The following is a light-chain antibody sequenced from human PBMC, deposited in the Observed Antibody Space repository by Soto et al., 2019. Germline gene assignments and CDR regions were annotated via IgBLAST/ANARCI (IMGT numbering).Light chain of an antibody. CDR1: QSVSRNY. Sequence: EIVLTQSPGTLSLSPGERATLSCRASQSVSRNYLAWYQQKPGQPPRLLIYGASSRSTGIPDKFSGSGSGTDFTLTISRLEPEDFAVYYCQHYGSSPPYTFGQGTKLEIK. V-gene: IGKV3-20*01. CDR3: QHYGSSPPYT. CDR2: GAS. J-gene: IGKJ2*01.